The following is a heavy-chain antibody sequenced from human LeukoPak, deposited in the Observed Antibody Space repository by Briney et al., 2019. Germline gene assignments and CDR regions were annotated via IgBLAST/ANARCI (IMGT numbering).Heavy chain of an antibody. CDR1: GGSISSGGYY. CDR3: ARVVLWFGEFPPNWFDP. Sequence: SETLSLTCTVSGGSISSGGYYWSWIRQHPGKGLEWIGYIYYSGSTYYNPSLKSRVTISVDTSKNQFSLKLSSVTAADTAVYYCARVVLWFGEFPPNWFDPWGQGTLVTVSS. D-gene: IGHD3-10*01. J-gene: IGHJ5*02. CDR2: IYYSGST. V-gene: IGHV4-31*03.